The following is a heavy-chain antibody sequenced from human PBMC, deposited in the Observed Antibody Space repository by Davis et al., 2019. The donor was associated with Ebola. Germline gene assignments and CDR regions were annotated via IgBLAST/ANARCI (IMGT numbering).Heavy chain of an antibody. CDR3: ARDAFYDILTGWGGMDV. Sequence: GESLKISCKGSGYSFTSYWIGWVRQMPGKGLEWMGIIYPGDSDTRYNPSFQGQVTISVDKSISTAYLQWSSLRASDTAVYYCARDAFYDILTGWGGMDVWGQGTTVTVSS. V-gene: IGHV5-51*01. CDR1: GYSFTSYW. D-gene: IGHD3-9*01. J-gene: IGHJ6*02. CDR2: IYPGDSDT.